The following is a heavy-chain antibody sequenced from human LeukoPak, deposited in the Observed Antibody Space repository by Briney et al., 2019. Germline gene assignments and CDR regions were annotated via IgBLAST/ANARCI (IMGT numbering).Heavy chain of an antibody. CDR3: ARANSYDNNGYSPELRY. CDR1: AYTFTSYA. J-gene: IGHJ4*02. CDR2: SDPKTGAA. V-gene: IGHV1-2*02. D-gene: IGHD3-22*01. Sequence: GASVKVSCKASAYTFTSYAMNWVRQAPGQGFEWMGWSDPKTGAAKYEHFLGRVTMTSDTSSRTAYMELTSLTFDDTAIYYCARANSYDNNGYSPELRYWGQGTLVTVSS.